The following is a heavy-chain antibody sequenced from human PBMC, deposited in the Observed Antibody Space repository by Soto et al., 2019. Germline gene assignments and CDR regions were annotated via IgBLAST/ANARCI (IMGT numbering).Heavy chain of an antibody. V-gene: IGHV3-30-3*01. CDR2: ISYDGSNK. CDR1: GFTFSSYA. J-gene: IGHJ3*02. Sequence: GGSLRLSCAASGFTFSSYAMHWVRQAPGKGLEWVAVISYDGSNKYYADSVKGRFTISRDNSKNTLYLQMNSLRAEDTAVYYCARDRGIAVAGTIDIWGQGTMVTVSS. D-gene: IGHD6-19*01. CDR3: ARDRGIAVAGTIDI.